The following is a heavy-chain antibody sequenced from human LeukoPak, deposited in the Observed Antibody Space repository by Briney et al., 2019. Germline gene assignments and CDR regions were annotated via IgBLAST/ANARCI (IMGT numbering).Heavy chain of an antibody. CDR3: ARGLQYQLLKALGYYYMDV. J-gene: IGHJ6*03. D-gene: IGHD2-2*01. CDR2: IIPISGTA. CDR1: GGTFSSYA. Sequence: ASVKVSCKASGGTFSSYAISWVRQAPGQGLEWMGGIIPISGTANYAQKFQGRVTITTDESTSTAYMELSSLTSDDTAVYYCARGLQYQLLKALGYYYMDVWGEGTTVTVSS. V-gene: IGHV1-69*05.